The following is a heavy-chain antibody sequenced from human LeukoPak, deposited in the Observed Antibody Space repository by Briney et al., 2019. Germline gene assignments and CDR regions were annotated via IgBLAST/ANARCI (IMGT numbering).Heavy chain of an antibody. D-gene: IGHD3-10*01. V-gene: IGHV4-4*07. J-gene: IGHJ3*01. Sequence: SETLSLTCTVSGVSISNYFWNWIRQPAGKALEWIGRIHSSGRTNYNPSLKSRVTMSLDTSKKQLSLRLTSVSAADTAVYYCARSGAFDLWGQGTLVSVSS. CDR1: GVSISNYF. CDR3: ARSGAFDL. CDR2: IHSSGRT.